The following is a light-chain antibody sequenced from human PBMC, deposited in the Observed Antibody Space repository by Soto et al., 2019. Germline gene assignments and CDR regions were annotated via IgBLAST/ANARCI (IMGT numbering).Light chain of an antibody. CDR2: GAS. V-gene: IGKV3-20*01. J-gene: IGKJ1*01. CDR1: QSVSSSY. Sequence: EIVLTQSPGTLSLSPGERDTLSCRASQSVSSSYLAWYQQKPGQAPRLLIYGASSRATGIPDRFSGSGSGTDFTLTISRLEPEDFAVYYCQQYGSSPQTWTFGQGTKV. CDR3: QQYGSSPQTWT.